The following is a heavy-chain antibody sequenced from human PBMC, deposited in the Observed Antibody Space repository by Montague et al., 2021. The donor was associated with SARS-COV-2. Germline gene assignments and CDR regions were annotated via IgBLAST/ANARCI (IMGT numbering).Heavy chain of an antibody. D-gene: IGHD6-19*01. CDR1: GFTFSSYD. J-gene: IGHJ4*02. V-gene: IGHV3-13*01. CDR3: ARAGSGWYRTGFDY. CDR2: IGTAGDT. Sequence: SLRLSCAASGFTFSSYDMHWVRQATGKGLEWVSAIGTAGDTYYPGSVKGRFTTSRENAKNSLYLQMNSLRAGDTAVYYCARAGSGWYRTGFDYWGQGTLVTVSS.